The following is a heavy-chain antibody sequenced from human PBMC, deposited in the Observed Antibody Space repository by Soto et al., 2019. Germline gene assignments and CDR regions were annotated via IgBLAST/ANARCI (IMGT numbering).Heavy chain of an antibody. CDR2: INPNSGGT. Sequence: ASVKVSCKASGYTFTGYYMHWVRRAPGQGLEWMGWINPNSGGTNYAQKFQGWVTMTRDTSISTAYMELSRLRSDDTAVYYCARAPLYNWNDVAAFDIWGQGTMVTVSS. CDR1: GYTFTGYY. J-gene: IGHJ3*02. V-gene: IGHV1-2*04. D-gene: IGHD1-1*01. CDR3: ARAPLYNWNDVAAFDI.